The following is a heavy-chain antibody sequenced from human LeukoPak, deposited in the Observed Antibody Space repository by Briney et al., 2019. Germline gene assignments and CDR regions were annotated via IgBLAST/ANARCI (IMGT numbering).Heavy chain of an antibody. J-gene: IGHJ4*02. D-gene: IGHD4-17*01. CDR1: GFTFGSIA. V-gene: IGHV3-23*01. Sequence: GGSLRLSCAASGFTFGSIAMTWVRQAPGKGLEWVSTVRTNGDTTYNADSVKGRFTISRDNSKNTVYLEMKSLRVEDTAIYYCAKGQELDYGVFESWGQGTLVTVSS. CDR3: AKGQELDYGVFES. CDR2: VRTNGDTT.